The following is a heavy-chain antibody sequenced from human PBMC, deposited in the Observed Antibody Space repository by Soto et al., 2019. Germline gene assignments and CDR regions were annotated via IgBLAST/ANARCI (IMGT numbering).Heavy chain of an antibody. J-gene: IGHJ4*02. CDR3: ASSNYYDITESDS. CDR2: IIPVFGTA. Sequence: SVKVSCKASGGTFGIYAISCVVQAPGQGLEWMGGIIPVFGTANYAQKFQGRVTISADESTNTAYLELSSLRSEDTAVYYCASSNYYDITESDSWGQGTLVTVSS. D-gene: IGHD3-22*01. CDR1: GGTFGIYA. V-gene: IGHV1-69*13.